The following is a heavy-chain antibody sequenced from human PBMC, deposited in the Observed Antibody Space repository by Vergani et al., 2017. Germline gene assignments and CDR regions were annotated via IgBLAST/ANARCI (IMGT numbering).Heavy chain of an antibody. CDR3: ARHTAGSGTGFYYYYGMDV. CDR2: INHSGST. V-gene: IGHV4-34*01. D-gene: IGHD3-10*01. J-gene: IGHJ6*02. Sequence: QVQLQQWGAGLLKPSETLSLTCAVYGGSFSGYYWSWIRQPPGKGLEWIGEINHSGSTNYNPSLKSRVTISVDTSKNQFSLKLSSVTAADTALYYCARHTAGSGTGFYYYYGMDVWGQGTTVTVSS. CDR1: GGSFSGYY.